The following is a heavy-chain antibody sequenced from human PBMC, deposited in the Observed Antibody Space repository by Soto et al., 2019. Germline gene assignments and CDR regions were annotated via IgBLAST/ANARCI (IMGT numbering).Heavy chain of an antibody. Sequence: GGSLRLSCAASGFTFSGYEMSWVRQAPGKGLEWVSYISSSGSSTYYADSVKGRFTISRDNAKNSLYLQMNSLRAEDTAVYYCAREGTRKNYFYYYGMDVWGQGTTVTVSS. J-gene: IGHJ6*02. CDR1: GFTFSGYE. CDR3: AREGTRKNYFYYYGMDV. CDR2: ISSSGSST. D-gene: IGHD1-1*01. V-gene: IGHV3-48*03.